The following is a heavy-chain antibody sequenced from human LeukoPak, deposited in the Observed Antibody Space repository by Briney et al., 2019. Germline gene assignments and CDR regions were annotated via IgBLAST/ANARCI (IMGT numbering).Heavy chain of an antibody. CDR3: ARSRNYYDFWSGYNYYYYGMDV. J-gene: IGHJ6*02. CDR2: IIPIFGTA. Sequence: GASVKVSCKASGGTFSSYAISWVRQAPGQGLEWMGGIIPIFGTANYAQKFQGRVTITADESTSTAYMELGSLRSEDTAVYYCARSRNYYDFWSGYNYYYYGMDVWGQGTTVTVSS. V-gene: IGHV1-69*13. CDR1: GGTFSSYA. D-gene: IGHD3-3*01.